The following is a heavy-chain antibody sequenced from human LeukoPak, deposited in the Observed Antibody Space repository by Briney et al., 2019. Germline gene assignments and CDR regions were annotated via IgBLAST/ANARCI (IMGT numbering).Heavy chain of an antibody. CDR2: ISSNGGST. CDR1: GFTFSSYA. J-gene: IGHJ4*02. Sequence: GGSLRLSCAASGFTFSSYAMHWVRQAPGKGLEYVSAISSNGGSTYYADSVKGRVTISRDNSKNTLYLQMSSLRAEDTAVYYCVKGYCSSISCYGDYWGQGTLVTFSS. D-gene: IGHD2-2*01. CDR3: VKGYCSSISCYGDY. V-gene: IGHV3-64D*09.